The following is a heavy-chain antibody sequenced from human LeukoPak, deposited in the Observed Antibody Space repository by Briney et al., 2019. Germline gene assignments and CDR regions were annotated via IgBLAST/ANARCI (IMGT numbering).Heavy chain of an antibody. Sequence: GASVKVSCKASGYTFTSYGISWVRPAPGQGLEWMGWISAYNGNTNYAQKLQGRVTMTTDTPTSTAYMELRSLRSDDTAVYYCARPMATISPLGMDVWGKGTTVTVPS. V-gene: IGHV1-18*01. D-gene: IGHD5-24*01. J-gene: IGHJ6*04. CDR1: GYTFTSYG. CDR3: ARPMATISPLGMDV. CDR2: ISAYNGNT.